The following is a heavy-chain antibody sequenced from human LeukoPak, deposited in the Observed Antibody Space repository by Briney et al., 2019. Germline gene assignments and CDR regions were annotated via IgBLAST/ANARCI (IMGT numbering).Heavy chain of an antibody. Sequence: SQTLSLTCTVSGDSLSSGGYYWNWIRQHPEKGLEWIGYIYYGGNTYYNPSLQSRLTMSLDTSKNQFSLILTSVTAADTAVYYCARDTGRSGRYWYDYWGQGTLVTVSS. D-gene: IGHD1-26*01. V-gene: IGHV4-31*03. CDR1: GDSLSSGGYY. CDR2: IYYGGNT. CDR3: ARDTGRSGRYWYDY. J-gene: IGHJ4*02.